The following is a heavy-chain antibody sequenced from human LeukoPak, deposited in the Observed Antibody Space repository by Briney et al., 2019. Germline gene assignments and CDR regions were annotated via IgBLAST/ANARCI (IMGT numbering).Heavy chain of an antibody. CDR3: ARDPDGVAVAGTLDDY. CDR2: ISAYNGNT. V-gene: IGHV1-18*01. CDR1: GYTFTSYG. D-gene: IGHD6-19*01. J-gene: IGHJ4*02. Sequence: ASVKVSCKASGYTFTSYGISWVRQAPGQGLEWMVWISAYNGNTNYAQKLQGRVTMTTDTSTSTAYMELRSLRSDDTAVYYCARDPDGVAVAGTLDDYWGQGTLVTVSS.